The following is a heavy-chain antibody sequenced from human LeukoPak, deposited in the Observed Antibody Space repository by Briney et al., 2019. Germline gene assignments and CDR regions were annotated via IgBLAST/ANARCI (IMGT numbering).Heavy chain of an antibody. V-gene: IGHV3-30-3*01. CDR2: ISYDGSNK. D-gene: IGHD3-22*01. J-gene: IGHJ6*02. Sequence: PGGSLRLSCAASGFTFSSYAMHWVRQAPGKGLEWVAVISYDGSNKYYADSVKGRFTISRDNSKNTLYLQMNSLRAEDTAVYYCAKDYYDSSGYYRPSYYYYYGMDVWGQGTTVTVSS. CDR1: GFTFSSYA. CDR3: AKDYYDSSGYYRPSYYYYYGMDV.